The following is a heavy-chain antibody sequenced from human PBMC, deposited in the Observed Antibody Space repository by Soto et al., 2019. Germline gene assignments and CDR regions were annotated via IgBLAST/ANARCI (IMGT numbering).Heavy chain of an antibody. V-gene: IGHV4-34*01. D-gene: IGHD2-2*01. Sequence: PSETLSLTCAVYGGSFSGYYWSWIRQPPGKGLEWIGEINHSGSTNYNPSLKSRVTISVDTSKNQFSLKLSSVTAADTAVYYCASPCSSTSCSRYFDYWGQGTLVTVSS. CDR2: INHSGST. J-gene: IGHJ4*02. CDR3: ASPCSSTSCSRYFDY. CDR1: GGSFSGYY.